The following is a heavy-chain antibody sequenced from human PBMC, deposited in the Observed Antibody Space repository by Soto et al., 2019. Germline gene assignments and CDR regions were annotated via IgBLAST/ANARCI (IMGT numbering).Heavy chain of an antibody. Sequence: SETLSLTRALYGGSFDGYYWSCIRQSPGKGLEWIGEIHHRGSTKYNPSLKSRVSLSVDTSTKQFSLKMTSMTAADRGVYYCARGVDSWSGHLFWAQGTPVPVSS. CDR3: ARGVDSWSGHLF. D-gene: IGHD3-3*01. V-gene: IGHV4-34*01. CDR2: IHHRGST. J-gene: IGHJ4*02. CDR1: GGSFDGYY.